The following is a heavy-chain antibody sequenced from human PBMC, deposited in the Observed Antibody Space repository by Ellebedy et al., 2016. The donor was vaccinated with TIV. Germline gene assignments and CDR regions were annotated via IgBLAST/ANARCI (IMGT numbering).Heavy chain of an antibody. CDR3: VRGGPRFCTTANCPEFDY. CDR2: ISSSSDII. J-gene: IGHJ4*02. CDR1: GFTFSTYS. Sequence: PGGSLRLSCAASGFTFSTYSMNWVRQAPGKGLEWVSYISSSSDIIYYADSVKGRVTISRDNAKNSLYLQMNSLRDEDTAVYYCVRGGPRFCTTANCPEFDYWGQGTLVTVSS. V-gene: IGHV3-48*02. D-gene: IGHD2-8*01.